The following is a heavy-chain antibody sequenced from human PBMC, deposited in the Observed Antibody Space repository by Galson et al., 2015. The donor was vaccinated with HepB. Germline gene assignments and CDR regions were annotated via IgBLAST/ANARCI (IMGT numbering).Heavy chain of an antibody. D-gene: IGHD1-26*01. J-gene: IGHJ4*02. CDR2: ISAYNGNT. V-gene: IGHV1-18*01. CDR3: ARDRNQWDPTYFDY. CDR1: GYTFTSYG. Sequence: SVKVSCKASGYTFTSYGISWVRQAPGQGLEWMGWISAYNGNTNYAQKLQGRVTMTTDTSTSTAHMELRSLRSDDTAVYYCARDRNQWDPTYFDYWGQGTLVTVSS.